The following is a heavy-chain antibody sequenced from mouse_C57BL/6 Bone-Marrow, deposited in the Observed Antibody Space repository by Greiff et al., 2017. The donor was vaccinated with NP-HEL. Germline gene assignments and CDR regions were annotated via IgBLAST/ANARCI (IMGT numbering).Heavy chain of an antibody. CDR3: ARGIYGPYYFDY. CDR2: FHPYNDDT. V-gene: IGHV1-47*01. D-gene: IGHD1-2*01. Sequence: VMLVESGAELAKPGASVKMSCKASGYTFTTYPIEWMKQNHGKSLEWIGNFHPYNDDTKYNEKFKGKATLTVEKSSSTVYLELSRLTSDDSAVYYCARGIYGPYYFDYWGQGTTLTVSS. J-gene: IGHJ2*01. CDR1: GYTFTTYP.